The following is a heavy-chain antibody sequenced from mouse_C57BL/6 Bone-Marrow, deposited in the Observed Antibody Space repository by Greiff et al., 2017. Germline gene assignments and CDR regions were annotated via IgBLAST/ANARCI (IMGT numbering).Heavy chain of an antibody. J-gene: IGHJ2*01. V-gene: IGHV3-6*01. Sequence: VQLQQSGPGLVKPSQSLSLTCSVTGYSITSGYYWNWIRQFPGNKPEWMGYISYDGSNNYNPSLKNRISITRDTSKNQFFLKLNSVTTEDTATYYCARGTVVAHFDYWGQGTTLTVSS. CDR1: GYSITSGYY. D-gene: IGHD1-1*01. CDR3: ARGTVVAHFDY. CDR2: ISYDGSN.